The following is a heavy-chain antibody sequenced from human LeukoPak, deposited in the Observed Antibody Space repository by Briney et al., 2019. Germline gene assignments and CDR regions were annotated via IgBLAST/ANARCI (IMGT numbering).Heavy chain of an antibody. CDR2: IYYSGST. V-gene: IGHV4-59*01. CDR3: ARVWEYYDYVWGSYRHDFDY. Sequence: SETLSLTCTVSGGSISSYYWSWIRQPPGKGLEWIGYIYYSGSTNYNPSLKSRVTISVDTSKNQFPLKLSSVTAADTAVYYCARVWEYYDYVWGSYRHDFDYWGQGTLVTVSS. J-gene: IGHJ4*02. D-gene: IGHD3-16*02. CDR1: GGSISSYY.